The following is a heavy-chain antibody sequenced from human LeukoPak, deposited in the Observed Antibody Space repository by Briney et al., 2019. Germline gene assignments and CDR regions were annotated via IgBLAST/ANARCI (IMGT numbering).Heavy chain of an antibody. D-gene: IGHD6-13*01. V-gene: IGHV3-23*01. CDR3: GKDRSYSSSWYGDY. Sequence: GASLRLSCAASRFTFRSYAMSWVRQAPGKGLEWVSAISGSGGSTYYADSVKGRFTISRDNSKNTLYLQMNSLRAEDTAVYYCGKDRSYSSSWYGDYWGQGTLVTVSS. J-gene: IGHJ4*02. CDR1: RFTFRSYA. CDR2: ISGSGGST.